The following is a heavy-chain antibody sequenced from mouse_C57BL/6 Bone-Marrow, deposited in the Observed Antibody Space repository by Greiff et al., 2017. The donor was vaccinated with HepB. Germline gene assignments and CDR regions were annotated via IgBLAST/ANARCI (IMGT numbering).Heavy chain of an antibody. CDR3: ARYQDGSSYYFDY. CDR2: IYPGSGST. Sequence: QVQLKQPGAELVKPGASVKMSCKASGYTFTSYWITWVKQRPGQGLEWIGDIYPGSGSTNYNEKFKSKATLTVDTSSSTAYMQLSSLTSEDSAVYYCARYQDGSSYYFDYWGQGTTLTVSS. J-gene: IGHJ2*01. CDR1: GYTFTSYW. V-gene: IGHV1-55*01. D-gene: IGHD1-1*01.